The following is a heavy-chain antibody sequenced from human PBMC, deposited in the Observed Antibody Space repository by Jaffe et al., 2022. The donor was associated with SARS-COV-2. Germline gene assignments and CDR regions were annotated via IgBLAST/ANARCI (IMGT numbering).Heavy chain of an antibody. Sequence: QVQLVESGGGVVQPGRSLRLSCAASGFTFSSYGMHWVRQAPGKGLEWVAVIWYDGSNKYYADSVKGRFTISRDNSKNTLYLQMNSLRAEDTAVYYCARAVDTAMVTPPYNWFDPWGQGTLVTVSS. D-gene: IGHD5-18*01. J-gene: IGHJ5*02. CDR3: ARAVDTAMVTPPYNWFDP. CDR1: GFTFSSYG. CDR2: IWYDGSNK. V-gene: IGHV3-33*01.